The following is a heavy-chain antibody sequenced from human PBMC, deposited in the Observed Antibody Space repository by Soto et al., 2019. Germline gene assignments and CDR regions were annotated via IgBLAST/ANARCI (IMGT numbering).Heavy chain of an antibody. CDR2: ISSTANYI. Sequence: PGGSLRLSCAASGFTFTRYSMNWVRQAPGKGLEWVSSISSTANYIYYADSMKGRFTVSRANANNSVYLEMNSPSAEDTVLYYCARESEDLTSNFDYWGQGTLVTVSS. J-gene: IGHJ4*02. CDR1: GFTFTRYS. CDR3: ARESEDLTSNFDY. V-gene: IGHV3-21*01.